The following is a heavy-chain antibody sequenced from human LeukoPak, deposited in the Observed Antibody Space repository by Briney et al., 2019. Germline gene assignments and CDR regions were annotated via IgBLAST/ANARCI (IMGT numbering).Heavy chain of an antibody. CDR1: GGTFSSYA. V-gene: IGHV7-4-1*02. D-gene: IGHD6-19*01. J-gene: IGHJ3*02. Sequence: ASVKVSCKASGGTFSSYAISWVRQAPGQGLEWMGWINTNTGNPTYAQGFTGRFVFSLDTSVSTAYLQISSLKAEDTAVYYCARDRYSSESAFDIWGQGTMVTVSS. CDR3: ARDRYSSESAFDI. CDR2: INTNTGNP.